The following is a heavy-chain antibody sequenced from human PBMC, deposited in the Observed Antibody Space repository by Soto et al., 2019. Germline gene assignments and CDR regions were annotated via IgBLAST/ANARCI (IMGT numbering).Heavy chain of an antibody. D-gene: IGHD5-18*01. V-gene: IGHV4-39*01. CDR2: FYYSGST. CDR3: ARHAGYNYGNFDY. J-gene: IGHJ4*02. CDR1: GGSISSGGYY. Sequence: SETLSLTCTVSGGSISSGGYYWSWIRQHPGKGLEWIGYFYYSGSTYYNPSLKSRVTISVDTSKHQFSLRLSSVTAADTAVYYCARHAGYNYGNFDYWGQGTLVTVSS.